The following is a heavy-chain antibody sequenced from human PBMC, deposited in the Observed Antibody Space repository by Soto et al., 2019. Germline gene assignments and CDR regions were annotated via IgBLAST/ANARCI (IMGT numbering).Heavy chain of an antibody. Sequence: GGSLRLSCAASGFTFSSYWMHWVRQAPGKGLVWVSRINSDGSSTSYADSVKGRFTISRDNAKNTLYLQMNSLRAEDTAVYYCARAVTGRGLYYYYYMDVWGKGTTVTVSS. V-gene: IGHV3-74*01. CDR2: INSDGSST. J-gene: IGHJ6*03. CDR1: GFTFSSYW. CDR3: ARAVTGRGLYYYYYMDV. D-gene: IGHD4-17*01.